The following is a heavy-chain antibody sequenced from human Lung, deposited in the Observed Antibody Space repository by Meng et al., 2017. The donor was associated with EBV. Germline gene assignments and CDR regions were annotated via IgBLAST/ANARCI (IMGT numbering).Heavy chain of an antibody. CDR1: GFTVSSYG. V-gene: IGHV3-33*01. D-gene: IGHD2/OR15-2a*01. CDR3: ARDSDTTANYWYFDL. CDR2: IWSDGINK. Sequence: QVQLVESGGGVVQPGRSLRLSCGASGFTVSSYGMHWVRQAPGKGLEWVAAIWSDGINKYYADSVEGRFTISRDNSKNTLFLQMDSLRAEDTAVYSCARDSDTTANYWYFDLWGRGTLVTVSS. J-gene: IGHJ2*01.